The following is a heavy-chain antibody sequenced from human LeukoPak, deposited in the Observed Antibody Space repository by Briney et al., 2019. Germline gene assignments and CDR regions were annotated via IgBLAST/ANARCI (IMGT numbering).Heavy chain of an antibody. J-gene: IGHJ6*03. D-gene: IGHD2-2*01. CDR3: ARGTRYCSSTRCFGVYYFFYYMDV. CDR1: GGSVSSSSYY. Sequence: PSETLSRTCTVSGGSVSSSSYYWGWIRQPPGKGLEWIGSIYYSGTTYYNPSLKSPVTISVDTSKNQFSLKLTSVTAADTAVYYCARGTRYCSSTRCFGVYYFFYYMDVWGKGTTITVSS. V-gene: IGHV4-39*01. CDR2: IYYSGTT.